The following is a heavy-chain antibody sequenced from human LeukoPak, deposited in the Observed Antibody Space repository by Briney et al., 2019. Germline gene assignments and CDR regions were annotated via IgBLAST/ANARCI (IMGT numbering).Heavy chain of an antibody. CDR2: INPNSGGT. D-gene: IGHD1-26*01. J-gene: IGHJ6*03. CDR3: ARVSGGSYYEDYYYMDV. CDR1: GYTFTGYY. Sequence: ASVKVSCKASGYTFTGYYMHWVRQAPGQGLEWMGWINPNSGGTNYAQKFQGRVTMTRDTSISTAYMELSRLRSDDTAVYYCARVSGGSYYEDYYYMDVWGKGTTVTISS. V-gene: IGHV1-2*02.